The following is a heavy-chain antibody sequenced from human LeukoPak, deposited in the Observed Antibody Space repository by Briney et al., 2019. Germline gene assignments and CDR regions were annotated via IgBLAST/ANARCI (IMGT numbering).Heavy chain of an antibody. CDR2: INPNSAGT. J-gene: IGHJ4*02. D-gene: IGHD2-2*01. CDR1: GYTFTDYY. CDR3: ARRYCSSTSRYYFDY. Sequence: ASVKASCEASGYTFTDYYMHWVRQAPGQGLEWMGWINPNSAGTNYAQNFQGRVTMTRDTSINTAYMELTRLRSDDTAVYYCARRYCSSTSRYYFDYWGQGTLVTVSS. V-gene: IGHV1-2*02.